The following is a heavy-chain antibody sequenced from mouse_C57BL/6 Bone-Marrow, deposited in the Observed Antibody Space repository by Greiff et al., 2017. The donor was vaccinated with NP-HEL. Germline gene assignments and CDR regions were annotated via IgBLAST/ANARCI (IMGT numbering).Heavy chain of an antibody. J-gene: IGHJ2*01. Sequence: EVKVEESGGGLVQPGGSMKLSCVASGFTFSNYWMNWVRQSPEKGLEWVAQIRLKSDNYATHYAESVKGRFTISRDDSKSSVFLQMNNLRAEDTGIYYFTASSGSYYFDYWGQGTTLTVSS. V-gene: IGHV6-3*01. CDR3: TASSGSYYFDY. CDR1: GFTFSNYW. CDR2: IRLKSDNYAT. D-gene: IGHD3-1*01.